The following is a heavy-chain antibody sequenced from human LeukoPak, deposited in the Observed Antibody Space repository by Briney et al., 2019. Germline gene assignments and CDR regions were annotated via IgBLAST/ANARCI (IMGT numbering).Heavy chain of an antibody. J-gene: IGHJ6*02. Sequence: PGGSLRLSCAASGFTVSSNYMSWVRQAPGKGLEWVSVIYSGGSTYYADSVKGRFTISRDNSKNTLYLQMNSLRAEDTAVYYCARDDIGIAVAGTDSSGMDVWGQGTTVTVSS. CDR3: ARDDIGIAVAGTDSSGMDV. V-gene: IGHV3-53*01. D-gene: IGHD6-19*01. CDR1: GFTVSSNY. CDR2: IYSGGST.